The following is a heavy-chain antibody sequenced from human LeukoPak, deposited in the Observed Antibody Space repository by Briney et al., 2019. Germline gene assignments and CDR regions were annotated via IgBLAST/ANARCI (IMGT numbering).Heavy chain of an antibody. D-gene: IGHD5-18*01. J-gene: IGHJ4*02. CDR1: GYTFSSNY. V-gene: IGHV1-46*01. CDR2: IHSSGGST. CDR3: ARMGMDAAMITNFFDY. Sequence: ASVKVSCKASGYTFSSNYMHWVRQAPGQGLEWMGAIHSSGGSTSYAQKFQGRVTMTKDTSMSTAYMELSSLRSEDTAIYYCARMGMDAAMITNFFDYWGQGTLITVSS.